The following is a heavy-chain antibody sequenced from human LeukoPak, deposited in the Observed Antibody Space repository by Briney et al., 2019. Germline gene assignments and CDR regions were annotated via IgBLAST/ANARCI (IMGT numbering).Heavy chain of an antibody. J-gene: IGHJ6*03. D-gene: IGHD5-12*01. CDR2: IKQDGSEK. Sequence: PGGSLSLSCAASGFTFSSYWMSWVRQASGKGLEWVANIKQDGSEKYYVDSVKGRFTISRDNAKNSLYLQMNSLRAEDTAVYYCARVHTILRGYSGYDSWAPLWYMDVWGKGTTVTVSS. CDR3: ARVHTILRGYSGYDSWAPLWYMDV. CDR1: GFTFSSYW. V-gene: IGHV3-7*04.